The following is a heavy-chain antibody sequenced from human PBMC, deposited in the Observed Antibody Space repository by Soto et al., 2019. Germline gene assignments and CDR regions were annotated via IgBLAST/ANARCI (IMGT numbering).Heavy chain of an antibody. J-gene: IGHJ6*02. V-gene: IGHV1-18*04. D-gene: IGHD6-13*01. CDR1: GYTFTSYG. CDR3: AREWSSSWCRNYYYYGMDV. CDR2: ISAYNGNT. Sequence: ASVKVSCKASGYTFTSYGISWVRQAPGQGLEWMGWISAYNGNTNYAQKLQGRVTMTTDTSTSTAYMELRSLRSDDTAVYYCAREWSSSWCRNYYYYGMDVWGQGTTVTV.